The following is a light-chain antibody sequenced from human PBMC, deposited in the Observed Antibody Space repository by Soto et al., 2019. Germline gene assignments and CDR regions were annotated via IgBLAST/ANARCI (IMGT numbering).Light chain of an antibody. CDR3: SSYSGRSTRL. CDR2: DVS. V-gene: IGLV2-14*03. Sequence: QSVVTQPASVSGSPGQSITISCTGTSSDIGAYHYVSCYQQYPGNATNLIIYDVSNPPSGVSDRFSGSTSGNTASLTISGLQAEDAAYYYGSSYSGRSTRLFGGGTKLTVL. CDR1: SSDIGAYHY. J-gene: IGLJ3*02.